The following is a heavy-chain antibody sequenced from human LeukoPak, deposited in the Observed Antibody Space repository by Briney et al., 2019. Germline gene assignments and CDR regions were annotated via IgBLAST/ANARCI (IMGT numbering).Heavy chain of an antibody. CDR2: IYYSGST. Sequence: SETLSLTCTVSVGSISSYYWRWIRQPPGKGLEWIGYIYYSGSTNYNPSLKSRVTISVDTSKNQFSLKLSSVTAADTAVYYCARGLGYSYGFMGDYWGQGTLVTVSS. D-gene: IGHD5-18*01. CDR3: ARGLGYSYGFMGDY. J-gene: IGHJ4*02. CDR1: VGSISSYY. V-gene: IGHV4-59*01.